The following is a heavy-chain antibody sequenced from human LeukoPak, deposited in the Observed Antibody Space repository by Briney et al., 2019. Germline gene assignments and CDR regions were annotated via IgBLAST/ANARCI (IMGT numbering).Heavy chain of an antibody. CDR1: GFTFSSYA. CDR2: ISYDGSNK. CDR3: ARDYPGTYYYGMDV. D-gene: IGHD3-10*01. Sequence: LSGGSLRPSCAASGFTFSSYAMHWVRQAPGKGLEWVAVISYDGSNKYYADSVKGRFTISRDNSKNTLYLQMNSLRAEDTAVYYCARDYPGTYYYGMDVWGQGTTVTVSS. V-gene: IGHV3-30-3*01. J-gene: IGHJ6*02.